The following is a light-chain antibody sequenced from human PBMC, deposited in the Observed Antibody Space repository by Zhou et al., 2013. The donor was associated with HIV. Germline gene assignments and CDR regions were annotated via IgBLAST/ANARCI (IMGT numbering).Light chain of an antibody. J-gene: IGKJ1*01. CDR2: HAS. CDR1: QGIRNS. V-gene: IGKV1-27*01. Sequence: DIQMTQSPSSLSASVGDRVTITCRASQGIRNSLSWYQQKPGKVPKLLIYHASTLQSGVPSRFSGSGSGTDFTLTISSLQPEDVATYYCQKYNRAPQAFGQGTKVEIK. CDR3: QKYNRAPQA.